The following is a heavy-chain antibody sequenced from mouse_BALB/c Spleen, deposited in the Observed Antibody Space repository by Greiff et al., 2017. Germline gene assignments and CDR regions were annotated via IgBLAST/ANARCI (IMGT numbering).Heavy chain of an antibody. D-gene: IGHD2-14*01. CDR2: INPSTGYT. J-gene: IGHJ2*01. V-gene: IGHV1-7*01. Sequence: VQLQESGAELAKPGASVKMSCKASGYTFTSYWMHWVKQRPGQGLEWIGYINPSTGYTEYNQKFKDKATLTADKSSSTAYMQLSSLTSEDSAVYYCARSLYWYRYYYFDYWGQGTTLTVSS. CDR1: GYTFTSYW. CDR3: ARSLYWYRYYYFDY.